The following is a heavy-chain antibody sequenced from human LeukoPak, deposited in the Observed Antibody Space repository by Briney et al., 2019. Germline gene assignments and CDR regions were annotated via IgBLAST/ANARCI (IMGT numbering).Heavy chain of an antibody. V-gene: IGHV1-69*13. CDR3: VVKEGCSSTSCYIWFDP. J-gene: IGHJ5*02. D-gene: IGHD2-2*02. CDR1: GGTFSSYA. CDR2: IIPIFGTA. Sequence: SVTVSCTASGGTFSSYAISWVRQAPGQGLEWMGGIIPIFGTANYAQKFQGRVTITADESTSTAYMELSSLRSEDTAVYYCVVKEGCSSTSCYIWFDPWGQGTLVTVSS.